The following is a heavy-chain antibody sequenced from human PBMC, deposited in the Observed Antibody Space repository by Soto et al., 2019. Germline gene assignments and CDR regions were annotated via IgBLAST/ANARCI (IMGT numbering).Heavy chain of an antibody. CDR3: ARGPRVSSTGTGAH. CDR2: ISDDGSTA. J-gene: IGHJ4*02. CDR1: GFTFSAYC. Sequence: GGSLRLSCAVSGFTFSAYCMHWVRQVPGKGLTWVSRISDDGSTATYADSVKGRFVISRDNAKNSLYLEMNTLRVDDSGLYYCARGPRVSSTGTGAHWGRGTLVTVSS. D-gene: IGHD1-1*01. V-gene: IGHV3-74*01.